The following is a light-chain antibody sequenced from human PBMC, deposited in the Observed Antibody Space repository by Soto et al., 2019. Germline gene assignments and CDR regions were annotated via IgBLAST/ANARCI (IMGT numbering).Light chain of an antibody. CDR1: SSDVGSYNL. J-gene: IGLJ1*01. CDR2: EVS. Sequence: QSALAQPASVSGSPGQSITISCTGASSDVGSYNLVSWYQQHPGKAPKLMIYEVSKRPSGVSNRFSGSKSGNTASLTISGLQAEDEADYYCCSYAGSSTFSYVLGTGTKVTVL. V-gene: IGLV2-23*02. CDR3: CSYAGSSTFSYV.